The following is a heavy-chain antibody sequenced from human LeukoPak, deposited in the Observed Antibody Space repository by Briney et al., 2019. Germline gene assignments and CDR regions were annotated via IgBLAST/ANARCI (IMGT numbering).Heavy chain of an antibody. V-gene: IGHV6-1*01. J-gene: IGHJ4*02. CDR1: GDSVSSNSAA. Sequence: SQTLSLTCAISGDSVSSNSAAWRWIRQSPSRGLEGLGRTYYRSKGYNDYAPSLKSSIPISPNTSRTQFPLQLNSVPPEDTAVYYCARAQTGSGYYRNFDCWGQGTLVTVSS. D-gene: IGHD5-12*01. CDR3: ARAQTGSGYYRNFDC. CDR2: TYYRSKGYN.